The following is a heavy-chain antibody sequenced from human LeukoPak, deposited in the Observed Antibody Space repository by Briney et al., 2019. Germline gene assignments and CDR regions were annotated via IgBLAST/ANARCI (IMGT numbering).Heavy chain of an antibody. CDR1: GYTFTSYG. Sequence: EASVKVSCXASGYTFTSYGISWVRQAPGQGLEWMEWISAYNGNANYAQKLQGRVTMTTDTSTSTAYMELRSLRSDDTAVYYCASYDFWSGPGWFDPWGQGTLVTVSS. CDR3: ASYDFWSGPGWFDP. D-gene: IGHD3-3*01. CDR2: ISAYNGNA. J-gene: IGHJ5*02. V-gene: IGHV1-18*01.